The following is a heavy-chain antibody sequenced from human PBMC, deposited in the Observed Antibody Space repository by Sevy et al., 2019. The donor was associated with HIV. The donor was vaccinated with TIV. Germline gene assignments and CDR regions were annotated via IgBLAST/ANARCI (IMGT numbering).Heavy chain of an antibody. V-gene: IGHV3-30-3*01. Sequence: GGSLRLSCSASGFSINYFAMHWVRQAPGKGLEWVALLSYDGASKYYADSLKGRFTVSRDNSKNTLYLQVNSLKAEETAVYYCARTGPPGYYYDSSGSDYWGQGTLVTVSS. CDR1: GFSINYFA. CDR2: LSYDGASK. J-gene: IGHJ4*02. D-gene: IGHD3-22*01. CDR3: ARTGPPGYYYDSSGSDY.